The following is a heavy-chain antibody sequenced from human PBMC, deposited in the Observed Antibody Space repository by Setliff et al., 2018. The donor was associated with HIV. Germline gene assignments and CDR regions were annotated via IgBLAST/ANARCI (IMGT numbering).Heavy chain of an antibody. CDR3: ARVLKGYSSSYEAFDI. D-gene: IGHD6-13*01. CDR1: GGTFSSYG. CDR2: ITPISGTA. Sequence: SVKVSCKASGGTFSSYGISWVRQAPGQGLEWMGGITPISGTANYAQKFQGRVTIAADEFTSTAYMELSSLRSEDTAMYYCARVLKGYSSSYEAFDIWGQGTKVTVSS. V-gene: IGHV1-69*13. J-gene: IGHJ3*02.